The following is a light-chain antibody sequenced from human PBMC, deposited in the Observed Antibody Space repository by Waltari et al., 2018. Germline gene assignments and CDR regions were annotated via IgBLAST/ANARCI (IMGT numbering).Light chain of an antibody. CDR2: GQN. CDR3: SCRDNSGFRHV. Sequence: VRITCQGDSLRSYYATWYQQKPGQAPVLVIFGQNKRPSGIPDRFSGSSSRNTASLTITGAQAEDEADYYCSCRDNSGFRHVFGTGTKVTV. J-gene: IGLJ1*01. CDR1: SLRSYY. V-gene: IGLV3-19*01.